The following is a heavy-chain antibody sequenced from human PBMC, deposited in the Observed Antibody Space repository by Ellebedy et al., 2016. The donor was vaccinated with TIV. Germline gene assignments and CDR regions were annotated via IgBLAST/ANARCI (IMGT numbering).Heavy chain of an antibody. D-gene: IGHD3-10*01. Sequence: PGGSLRLSCAASGFTFRSYGMYWVRQAPGKGLEWAAFIQYDGSDKHYADSVKGRFTISRDNSKNTLYLQMSSLRAEDTAVYYCVKGGSGSYHYYYGMDVWGQGTTVTVSS. V-gene: IGHV3-30*02. CDR3: VKGGSGSYHYYYGMDV. CDR1: GFTFRSYG. J-gene: IGHJ6*02. CDR2: IQYDGSDK.